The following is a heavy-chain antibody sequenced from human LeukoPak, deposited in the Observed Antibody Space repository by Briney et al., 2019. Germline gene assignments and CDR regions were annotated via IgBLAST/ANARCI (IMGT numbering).Heavy chain of an antibody. V-gene: IGHV3-23*01. J-gene: IGHJ4*02. D-gene: IGHD2-15*01. Sequence: GGSLRLSCAASGFTFSIHAMSWVRQAPGKGLQWVAVISGGGRTTEYEDFVKGRFTISRDNSKNTLSLEINTLTVEDTAIYFCAKNVVVKRYIDFWGQGTLVTVSS. CDR2: ISGGGRTT. CDR3: AKNVVVKRYIDF. CDR1: GFTFSIHA.